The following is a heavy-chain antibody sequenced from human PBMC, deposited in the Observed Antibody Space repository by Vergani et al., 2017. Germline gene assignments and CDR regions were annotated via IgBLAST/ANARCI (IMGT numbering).Heavy chain of an antibody. CDR2: INPNSGGT. J-gene: IGHJ4*02. CDR1: GYTFTGYF. V-gene: IGHV1-2*02. CDR3: ARVGAKGSGWYLYYFDY. Sequence: QVQLVQSGAEVKKPGASVKVSCKASGYTFTGYFMNWVRQAPGQGLEWMGWINPNSGGTNYAQKFQGRVTMTRDTSISTAYMELSRLRSDDTAVYYCARVGAKGSGWYLYYFDYWGQGTLVTVSS. D-gene: IGHD6-19*01.